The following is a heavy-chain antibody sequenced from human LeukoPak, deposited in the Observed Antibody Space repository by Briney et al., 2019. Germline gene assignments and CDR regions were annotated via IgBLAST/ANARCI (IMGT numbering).Heavy chain of an antibody. CDR1: GYTFTSYY. D-gene: IGHD2-15*01. J-gene: IGHJ4*02. V-gene: IGHV1-46*01. CDR2: INPSGGST. Sequence: ASVKVSCKASGYTFTSYYMHWVRQAPGQGPEWMGIINPSGGSTSYAQKFQGRVTMTRDTSTSTVYMELSSLRSEDTAVYYCARAAGYCSGGSCFYFDYWGQGTLVTVSS. CDR3: ARAAGYCSGGSCFYFDY.